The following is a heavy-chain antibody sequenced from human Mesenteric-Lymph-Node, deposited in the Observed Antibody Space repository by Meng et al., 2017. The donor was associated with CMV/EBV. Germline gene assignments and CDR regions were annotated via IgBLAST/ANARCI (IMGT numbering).Heavy chain of an antibody. CDR1: GLTLSSYG. D-gene: IGHD2-15*01. CDR3: ARDLRSGGSCLDY. V-gene: IGHV3-30*03. CDR2: ISFDGNNK. J-gene: IGHJ4*02. Sequence: GGSLRLSCAASGLTLSSYGMHWVRQTPGKGLEWLAVISFDGNNKYYADSVKGRFTISRDNSKNTLYLQLNSLRTEDTAVYYCARDLRSGGSCLDYWGQGTLVTVSS.